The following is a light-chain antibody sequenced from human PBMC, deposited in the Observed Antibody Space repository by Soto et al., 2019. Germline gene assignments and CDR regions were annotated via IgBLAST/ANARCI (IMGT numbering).Light chain of an antibody. CDR3: QHLNSYPLT. V-gene: IGKV1-9*01. CDR1: QGISSY. Sequence: DIQLTQSPSFLSASVGDRVTITCRASQGISSYLAWYQQNPGKAPKLLIYAASTLQSGVPSRFSGSGSGTEFTLSISSLQPEDFATSYCQHLNSYPLTFGGGTKVEIK. J-gene: IGKJ4*01. CDR2: AAS.